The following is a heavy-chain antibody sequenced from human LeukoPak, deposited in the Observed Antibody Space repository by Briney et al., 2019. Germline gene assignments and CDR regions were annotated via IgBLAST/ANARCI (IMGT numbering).Heavy chain of an antibody. V-gene: IGHV3-49*04. J-gene: IGHJ4*02. CDR1: GFTFGDYA. D-gene: IGHD3-3*01. CDR2: IRSKTYGETT. Sequence: GRSLRLSCAASGFTFGDYAMSWVRQAPGKGLEWVGFIRSKTYGETTEYAASVKGSFTISRDDSKSIAYLQMNSLKTEDTGVYYCTRDHDFWSGYPSSSFDYWGQGTLVTVSS. CDR3: TRDHDFWSGYPSSSFDY.